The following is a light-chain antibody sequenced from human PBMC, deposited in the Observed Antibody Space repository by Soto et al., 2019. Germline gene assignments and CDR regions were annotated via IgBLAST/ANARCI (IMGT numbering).Light chain of an antibody. CDR1: SSNIGSNT. CDR3: AAWDDSLSAYVI. V-gene: IGLV1-44*01. Sequence: QPVLTQPPSASGTPGQRVTISCSGSSSNIGSNTVNWYQQITGTAPKLLIYNDNQRPSGVPDRFSGSKSGTSGSLAISGLQSEDEGDYYCAAWDDSLSAYVIFGGGTKLTVL. J-gene: IGLJ2*01. CDR2: NDN.